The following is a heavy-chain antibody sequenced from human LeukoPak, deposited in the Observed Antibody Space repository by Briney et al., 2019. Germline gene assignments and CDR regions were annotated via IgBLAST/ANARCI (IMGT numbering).Heavy chain of an antibody. D-gene: IGHD6-13*01. Sequence: GGSLRLSCAASGFTFSDYYMNWIRQAPGKGLEWVSYISGSSTYTNYADSVKGRFTISRDNAKNSLYLQMDSLRAEDTAVYYCAREVQGAAAEAASFDYWGQGTLVTVSS. CDR2: ISGSSTYT. CDR1: GFTFSDYY. J-gene: IGHJ4*02. CDR3: AREVQGAAAEAASFDY. V-gene: IGHV3-11*05.